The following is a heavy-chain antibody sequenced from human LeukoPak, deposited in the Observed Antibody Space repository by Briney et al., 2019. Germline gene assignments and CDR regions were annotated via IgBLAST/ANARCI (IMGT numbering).Heavy chain of an antibody. CDR1: GYSISSGYY. J-gene: IGHJ5*02. CDR2: IYHSGST. Sequence: SETLSLTCTVSGYSISSGYYWGWIRQPPGKGLEWIGSIYHSGSTYYNPSLKSRVTISVDTSKNQFSLKLSSVTAADTAVYYCARDRSSSSFDPWGEGTLVTVSS. V-gene: IGHV4-38-2*02. CDR3: ARDRSSSSFDP. D-gene: IGHD6-6*01.